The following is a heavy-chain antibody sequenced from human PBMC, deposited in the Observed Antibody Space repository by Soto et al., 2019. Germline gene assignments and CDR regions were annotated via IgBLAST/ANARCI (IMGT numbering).Heavy chain of an antibody. V-gene: IGHV4-31*03. CDR3: ARAKKGIAAAENTFDP. CDR2: IYYSGST. Sequence: QVQLQESGPGLVKPSQTLSLTCTVSGGSISSGGYYWSWIPQHPGKGLEWIGSIYYSGSTYYNPSLKSRVTISLETARTQFSLKRSSVTAADTAVYYCARAKKGIAAAENTFDPWGQGTLVTVSS. CDR1: GGSISSGGYY. D-gene: IGHD6-13*01. J-gene: IGHJ5*02.